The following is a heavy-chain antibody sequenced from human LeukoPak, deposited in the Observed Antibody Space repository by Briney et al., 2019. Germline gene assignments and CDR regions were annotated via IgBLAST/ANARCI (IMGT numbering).Heavy chain of an antibody. CDR1: GGFISSHY. D-gene: IGHD4-17*01. Sequence: SETLSLTWSLAGGFISSHYWSWIRQPPGKGLEWIGFIYDGGSTKYNPSLKGRVTISVDTSKNQFSLKLSSVTATDTAAYYCARDGTTVTPGLLWFDPWGQGTLVTVSS. CDR3: ARDGTTVTPGLLWFDP. CDR2: IYDGGST. V-gene: IGHV4-59*11. J-gene: IGHJ5*02.